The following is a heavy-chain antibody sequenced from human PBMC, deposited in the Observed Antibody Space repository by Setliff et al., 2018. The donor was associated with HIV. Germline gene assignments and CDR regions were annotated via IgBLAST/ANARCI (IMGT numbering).Heavy chain of an antibody. V-gene: IGHV1-18*03. J-gene: IGHJ3*02. CDR2: ISAYNGDT. Sequence: ASVKVSCKASGYTFTGYAISWVRQAPGQGLEWLGWISAYNGDTNYAQKVQGRVSMTIDTSTSTAYMELRSLRSGDMAVYYCARRGVFDAFDIWGQGTMVTVSS. CDR1: GYTFTGYA. CDR3: ARRGVFDAFDI. D-gene: IGHD6-13*01.